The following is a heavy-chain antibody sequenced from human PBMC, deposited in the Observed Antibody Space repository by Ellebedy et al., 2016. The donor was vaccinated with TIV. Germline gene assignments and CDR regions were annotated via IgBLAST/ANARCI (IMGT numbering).Heavy chain of an antibody. J-gene: IGHJ4*02. Sequence: PGGSLRLSCAASGFTYNKNAMSWVRQAPGKGLEWVAAISGRGEKTYYADSVKGRFSISRDNSQNTVHLEMNRLRVDDTATYYCVKDRYSGYEARLLFDFWGQGTLVAVST. CDR1: GFTYNKNA. CDR3: VKDRYSGYEARLLFDF. D-gene: IGHD5-12*01. V-gene: IGHV3-23*01. CDR2: ISGRGEKT.